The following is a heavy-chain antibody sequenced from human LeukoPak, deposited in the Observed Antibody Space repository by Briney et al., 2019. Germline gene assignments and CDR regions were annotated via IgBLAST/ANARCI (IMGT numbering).Heavy chain of an antibody. CDR2: ISAYNGNT. V-gene: IGHV1-18*01. Sequence: ASVKVSCKASGYTFNGYGITWVRQAPGQGLEWMGWISAYNGNTNNAQKLQGRVTMTTDTSTSTAYMELRSLRSDDTAVYYCARSILRYFDWSDNWFDPWGQGTLVTVSS. CDR1: GYTFNGYG. D-gene: IGHD3-9*01. J-gene: IGHJ5*02. CDR3: ARSILRYFDWSDNWFDP.